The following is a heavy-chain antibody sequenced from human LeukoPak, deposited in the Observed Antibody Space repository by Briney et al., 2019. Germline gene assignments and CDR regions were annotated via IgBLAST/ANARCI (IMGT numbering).Heavy chain of an antibody. Sequence: ASVKVSCKTSGYTFSDYYMHWVRQVPGQGLEWMGWINPSNGGANYAQTFQGRVTMTRDTSISTAYMELSSLRSEDTAVYYCARDPTTYDYVWGSYRYLEIWGQGTLVTVSS. V-gene: IGHV1-2*02. CDR2: INPSNGGA. CDR1: GYTFSDYY. CDR3: ARDPTTYDYVWGSYRYLEI. D-gene: IGHD3-16*02. J-gene: IGHJ4*02.